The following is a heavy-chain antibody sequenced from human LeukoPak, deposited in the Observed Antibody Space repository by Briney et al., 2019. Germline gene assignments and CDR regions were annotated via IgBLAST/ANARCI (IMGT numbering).Heavy chain of an antibody. J-gene: IGHJ3*02. CDR1: GYTFTGYF. CDR2: INPDSGGT. D-gene: IGHD1-26*01. CDR3: ARSAKGWEPVFAFDI. Sequence: ASVKVSCKASGYTFTGYFMHWVRQAPGQGLEWVGWINPDSGGTNYAQKFQGRVTMTRDTSIRTAYMELSRLRSDDTAVYYCARSAKGWEPVFAFDIWGQGTMVTVSS. V-gene: IGHV1-2*02.